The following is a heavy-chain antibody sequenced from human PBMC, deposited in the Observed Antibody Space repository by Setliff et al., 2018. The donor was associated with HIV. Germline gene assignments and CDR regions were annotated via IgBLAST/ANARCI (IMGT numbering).Heavy chain of an antibody. CDR2: ITPILATV. V-gene: IGHV1-69*13. CDR1: GGTFSRHA. CDR3: ARDGYNYGNWFDP. Sequence: ASVKVSCKASGGTFSRHAISWARQAPGQGPEWMGGITPILATVKYAQSFQGRITITADESTSTVYMEMRSLRSDDAAMYYCARDGYNYGNWFDPWGQGTLVTVSS. J-gene: IGHJ5*02. D-gene: IGHD5-12*01.